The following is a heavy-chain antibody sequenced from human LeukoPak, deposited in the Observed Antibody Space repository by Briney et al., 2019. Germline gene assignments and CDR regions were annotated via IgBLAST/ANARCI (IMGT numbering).Heavy chain of an antibody. Sequence: GGSLRLSWAAAGFTFSSYAMNWVRQAPGKGLEWVSAISGSGGSTYYADSVKGRFTISRDNSKNTLYLQMNSLRAEDTAVYYCAKDPQYYYDSSGYFDYWGQGTLVTVSS. J-gene: IGHJ4*02. D-gene: IGHD3-22*01. CDR1: GFTFSSYA. CDR2: ISGSGGST. V-gene: IGHV3-23*01. CDR3: AKDPQYYYDSSGYFDY.